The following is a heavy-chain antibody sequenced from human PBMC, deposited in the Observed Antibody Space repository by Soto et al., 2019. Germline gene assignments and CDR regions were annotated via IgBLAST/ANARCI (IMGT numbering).Heavy chain of an antibody. CDR1: GFTFSSNY. CDR3: RGGVVPITP. CDR2: LYSCGSA. V-gene: IGHV3-53*01. J-gene: IGHJ5*02. D-gene: IGHD3-3*01. Sequence: PWGSRRLSCAASGFTFSSNYMTWVRQAPGKGLEWVSVLYSCGSAYYADSVRGRFSISRYNSKNTLYLQMDRLRAEDTAIYYCRGGVVPITPWCKGTLVTVSA.